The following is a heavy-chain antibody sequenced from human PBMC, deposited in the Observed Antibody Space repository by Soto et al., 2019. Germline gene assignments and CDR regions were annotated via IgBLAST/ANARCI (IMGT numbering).Heavy chain of an antibody. D-gene: IGHD3-9*01. CDR3: ARAVLERYFDWLSSYYFDY. V-gene: IGHV1-69*13. Sequence: ASVKVSCKASGGTFSSYAISWVRQAPGQGLEWMGGIIPIFGTANYAQKFQGRVTITADESTGTAYMELSSLRSEDTAVYYCARAVLERYFDWLSSYYFDYWGQGTLVTVSS. CDR2: IIPIFGTA. CDR1: GGTFSSYA. J-gene: IGHJ4*02.